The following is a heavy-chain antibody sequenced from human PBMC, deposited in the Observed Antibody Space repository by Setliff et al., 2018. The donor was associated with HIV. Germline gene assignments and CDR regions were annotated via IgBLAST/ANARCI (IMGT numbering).Heavy chain of an antibody. CDR2: TNPNSGGT. V-gene: IGHV1-2*04. D-gene: IGHD5-18*01. J-gene: IGHJ3*01. Sequence: ASVKVSCKASGYTFTTYYIHWVRQAPGQGLEWRGWTNPNSGGTNYAQKFQGWVTMTRDTSISTAYMQLSRLRSDDADVYYCARDLRSGSSYGDDGFDVWGQVTLVTVSS. CDR3: ARDLRSGSSYGDDGFDV. CDR1: GYTFTTYY.